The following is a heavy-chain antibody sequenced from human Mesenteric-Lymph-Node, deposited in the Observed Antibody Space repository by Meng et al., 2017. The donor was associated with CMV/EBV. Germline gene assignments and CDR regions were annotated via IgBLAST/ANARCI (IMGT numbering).Heavy chain of an antibody. CDR1: GFTFDLYD. CDR2: INRNGGST. J-gene: IGHJ4*02. D-gene: IGHD7-27*01. V-gene: IGHV3-20*04. Sequence: ETLSLTCAASGFTFDLYDMAWVRQVPGKGLEWVSGINRNGGSTDYAESVKGRFTISRDNAKKSLYLQMNSLKAEDTALYYCARDVNWGEGYWGQGTLVTVSS. CDR3: ARDVNWGEGY.